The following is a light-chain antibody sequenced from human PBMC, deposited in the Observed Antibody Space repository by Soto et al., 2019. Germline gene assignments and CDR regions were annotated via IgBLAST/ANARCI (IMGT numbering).Light chain of an antibody. CDR3: FSFTITSTHV. CDR2: EVN. CDR1: SSDIGAYDY. J-gene: IGLJ1*01. Sequence: QSALTQPASLSGSPGQSITISCTGTSSDIGAYDYVSWFQQHPGKAPKLMISEVNNRPSGVSNRFSGSKSGNMAYLTISGLQVEDEAEYFCFSFTITSTHVFGTGTKVTVL. V-gene: IGLV2-14*01.